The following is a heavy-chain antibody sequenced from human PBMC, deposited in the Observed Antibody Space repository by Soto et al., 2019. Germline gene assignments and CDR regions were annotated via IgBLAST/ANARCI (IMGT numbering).Heavy chain of an antibody. CDR2: ISHSGSP. Sequence: SETLSLTCVVYGGSFNSHYWIWIRQPPGKGLEWIGEISHSGSPNYNPSLKSRLTISVDTSKNQFSLTLSSVTAADTAVYYCARGRGGYSYGGLDYWGQGTLVTVSS. CDR1: GGSFNSHY. V-gene: IGHV4-34*01. CDR3: ARGRGGYSYGGLDY. J-gene: IGHJ4*02. D-gene: IGHD5-18*01.